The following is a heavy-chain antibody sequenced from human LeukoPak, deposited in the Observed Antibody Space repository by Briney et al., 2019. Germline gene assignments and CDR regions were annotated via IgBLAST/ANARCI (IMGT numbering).Heavy chain of an antibody. CDR1: GGSISSGGYS. V-gene: IGHV4-30-2*01. Sequence: SETLSLTCAVSGGSISSGGYSWSWIRQPPGKGLEWIGYIYHSGSTYYNPSLKSRVTISVDRSKNQFSLKLSSVTAADTAVYYCARHPPRATVVTPRGWYFDYWGQGTLVTVSS. CDR3: ARHPPRATVVTPRGWYFDY. D-gene: IGHD4-23*01. CDR2: IYHSGST. J-gene: IGHJ4*02.